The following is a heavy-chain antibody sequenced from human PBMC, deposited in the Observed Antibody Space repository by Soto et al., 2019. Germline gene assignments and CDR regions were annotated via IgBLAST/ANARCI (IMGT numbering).Heavy chain of an antibody. CDR2: IWYDGSNK. CDR1: GFTFSSHG. J-gene: IGHJ3*02. Sequence: QVQLVESGGGVVQPGRSLRLSCSASGFTFSSHGMHWARQAPGKGLEWVAVIWYDGSNKYYADSVKGRFTISRDNSKNTLYLQMNSLGAEDTAVYYCARAYYYDSGAYQNAFDIWGQGTMVTVSS. V-gene: IGHV3-33*01. D-gene: IGHD3-22*01. CDR3: ARAYYYDSGAYQNAFDI.